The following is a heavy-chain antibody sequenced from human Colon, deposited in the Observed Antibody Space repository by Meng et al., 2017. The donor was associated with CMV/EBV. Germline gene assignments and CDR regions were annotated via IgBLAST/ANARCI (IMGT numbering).Heavy chain of an antibody. CDR2: IRFDGSNK. Sequence: GGSLRLSCAASGFTLSSYGMHWVRQAPGKGLEWVSFIRFDGSNKYFSESVKGRFTISKDDSKNTLFLEMNSLRAEDTAVYYCARDGYYGAWGQGTLVTVSS. J-gene: IGHJ5*02. D-gene: IGHD3-10*01. V-gene: IGHV3-30*02. CDR3: ARDGYYGA. CDR1: GFTLSSYG.